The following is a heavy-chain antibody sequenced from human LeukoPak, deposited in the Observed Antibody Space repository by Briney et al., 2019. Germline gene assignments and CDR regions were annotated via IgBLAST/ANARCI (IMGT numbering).Heavy chain of an antibody. V-gene: IGHV1-18*01. CDR1: GYTFTSYG. CDR3: ARDYYYGSGAPDAFDI. Sequence: ASVKVSCKASGYTFTSYGISWLRQAPGQGLEWMGWISAYNGNTNYAQKLQGRVTMTTDTSTSTAYMELRSLRSDDTAVYYCARDYYYGSGAPDAFDIWGQGTMVTVSS. CDR2: ISAYNGNT. D-gene: IGHD3-10*01. J-gene: IGHJ3*02.